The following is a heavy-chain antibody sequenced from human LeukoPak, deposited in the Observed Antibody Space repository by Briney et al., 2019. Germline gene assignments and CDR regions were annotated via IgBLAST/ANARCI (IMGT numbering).Heavy chain of an antibody. Sequence: SETLSLTCAVYGGSFSGYYWSWIRQPPGKGLEWIGEINHSGSTNYNPSLKSRVTISVDTSKNQFSLKLSSVTAADMAVYYCARANRRTYYYGSGSYLRSGAFDIWGQGTMVTVSS. CDR3: ARANRRTYYYGSGSYLRSGAFDI. V-gene: IGHV4-34*01. CDR1: GGSFSGYY. J-gene: IGHJ3*02. D-gene: IGHD3-10*01. CDR2: INHSGST.